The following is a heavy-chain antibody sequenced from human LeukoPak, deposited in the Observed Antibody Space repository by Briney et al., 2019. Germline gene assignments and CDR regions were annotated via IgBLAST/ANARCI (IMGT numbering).Heavy chain of an antibody. CDR2: INHSGST. V-gene: IGHV4-39*07. CDR1: GGSISSSTYY. Sequence: SETLSLTCTVSGGSISSSTYYWGWIRQPPGKGLEWIGEINHSGSTNYNPSLKSRVTISVDTSKNQFSLKLSSVTAADTAVCYCARLEAYYDFWSGYYLAFDTWGQGTMVTVSS. J-gene: IGHJ3*02. CDR3: ARLEAYYDFWSGYYLAFDT. D-gene: IGHD3-3*01.